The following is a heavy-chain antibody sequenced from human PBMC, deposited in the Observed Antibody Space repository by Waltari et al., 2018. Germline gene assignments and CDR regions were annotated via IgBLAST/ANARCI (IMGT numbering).Heavy chain of an antibody. J-gene: IGHJ4*02. V-gene: IGHV4-39*07. D-gene: IGHD4-17*01. CDR3: ARDFRGGDDLF. CDR1: GGSISSSSYY. Sequence: QLQLQESGPGLVKPSETLSLTCTVPGGSISSSSYYWGWIRQPPGKGLEWIGSIYYSGSTYYNPSLKSRVTISVDTSKNQFSLKLSSVTAADTAVYYCARDFRGGDDLFRGQGTLVTVSS. CDR2: IYYSGST.